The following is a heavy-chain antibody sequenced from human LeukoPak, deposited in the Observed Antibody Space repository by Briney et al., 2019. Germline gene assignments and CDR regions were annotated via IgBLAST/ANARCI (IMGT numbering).Heavy chain of an antibody. Sequence: ASVKVSCKASGYTFTSYGISWVRQAPGQGLEWMGWISAYNGNTNYARKLQGRVTMTTDTSTSTAYMELRSLRSDDTAVYYCRWELNVKGAFDIWGQGTMVTVSS. CDR2: ISAYNGNT. J-gene: IGHJ3*02. V-gene: IGHV1-18*01. D-gene: IGHD1-26*01. CDR3: RWELNVKGAFDI. CDR1: GYTFTSYG.